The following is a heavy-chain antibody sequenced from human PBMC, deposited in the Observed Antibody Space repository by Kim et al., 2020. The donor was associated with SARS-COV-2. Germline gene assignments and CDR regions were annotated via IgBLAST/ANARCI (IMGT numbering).Heavy chain of an antibody. J-gene: IGHJ4*02. CDR3: ARDPDRDY. V-gene: IGHV3-11*04. Sequence: SDKHYAEYVKGRVTITRDNAKNSLYLQMTSLRAEDTDVYSCARDPDRDYWGQGTLVTVSS. CDR2: SDK.